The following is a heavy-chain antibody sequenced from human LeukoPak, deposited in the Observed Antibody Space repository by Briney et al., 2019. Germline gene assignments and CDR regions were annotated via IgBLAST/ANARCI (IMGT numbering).Heavy chain of an antibody. V-gene: IGHV1-18*01. CDR3: ARARAGWQWLAMIDY. CDR2: ISAYNGNT. D-gene: IGHD6-19*01. J-gene: IGHJ4*02. Sequence: ASVKVSGKASGYTFTSYGISWVRQAPGQGLEWMGWISAYNGNTNYAQKLQGRVTMTTDTSTSTAYMELRSLRSDDTAVYYCARARAGWQWLAMIDYWGQGTLVTVSS. CDR1: GYTFTSYG.